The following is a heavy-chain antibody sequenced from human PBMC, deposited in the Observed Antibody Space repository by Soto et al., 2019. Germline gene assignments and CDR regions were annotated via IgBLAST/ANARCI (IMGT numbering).Heavy chain of an antibody. CDR1: GDSVSSNRAT. CDR3: AREVAGNRYEYWYFDL. J-gene: IGHJ2*01. Sequence: QVQLQQSGPGLVKPSQTLSLTCAISGDSVSSNRATWPWIRQSPSGGLEWLGKTYYRCRWYNDNAKSVKSLIPSNSDISNNQFALQLNSVTLEDTAVYYCAREVAGNRYEYWYFDLWGRGALVTVSS. CDR2: TYYRCRWYN. D-gene: IGHD6-19*01. V-gene: IGHV6-1*01.